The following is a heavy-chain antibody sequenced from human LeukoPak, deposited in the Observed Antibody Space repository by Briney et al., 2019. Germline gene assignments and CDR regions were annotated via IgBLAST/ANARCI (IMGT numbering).Heavy chain of an antibody. CDR3: ARDRAYYYGMDV. CDR1: GGSFSSGSYY. J-gene: IGHJ6*02. Sequence: KPSETLSLTCTVSGGSFSSGSYYWSWIRQPPGKGLEWIGYIYYSGSTNYNPSLKSRVTISVDTSKNQFSLKLSSVTAADTAVYYCARDRAYYYGMDVWGQGTTVTVSS. V-gene: IGHV4-61*01. CDR2: IYYSGST.